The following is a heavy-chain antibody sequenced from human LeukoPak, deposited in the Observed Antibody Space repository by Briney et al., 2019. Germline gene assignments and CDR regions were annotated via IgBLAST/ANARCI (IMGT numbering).Heavy chain of an antibody. CDR1: GGSISSYY. D-gene: IGHD6-6*01. J-gene: IGHJ6*03. CDR3: ARGLSSIAAVLYYYYYMDV. Sequence: PSETLSLTCTVSGGSISSYYWSWIRQPPGKGLEWIGYISYSGSTNYNPSLKSRVTISVDTSKNQFSLKLSSVTAADTAVYYCARGLSSIAAVLYYYYYMDVWGKGATVTVSS. V-gene: IGHV4-59*01. CDR2: ISYSGST.